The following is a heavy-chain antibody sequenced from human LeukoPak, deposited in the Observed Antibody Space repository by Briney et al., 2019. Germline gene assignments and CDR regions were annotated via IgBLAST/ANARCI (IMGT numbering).Heavy chain of an antibody. CDR1: GGSISSGSYY. CDR2: IYTSGST. J-gene: IGHJ6*02. Sequence: SQTLSLTCTVSGGSISSGSYYWSWIRQPAGKGLEWIGRIYTSGSTNYNASLKSRVTIPVDTSKNQFSLKLSSVTAADTAVYYCARDFGIFDYGMDVWGQGTTVTVSS. D-gene: IGHD3-16*01. CDR3: ARDFGIFDYGMDV. V-gene: IGHV4-61*02.